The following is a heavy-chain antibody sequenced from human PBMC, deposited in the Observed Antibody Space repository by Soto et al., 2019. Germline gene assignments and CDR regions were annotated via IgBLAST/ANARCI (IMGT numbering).Heavy chain of an antibody. V-gene: IGHV3-23*01. D-gene: IGHD5-12*01. CDR1: GFTFSSYA. CDR2: ISGSGGST. Sequence: GGSLRLSCAASGFTFSSYAMSWVRQAPGKGLEWVSAISGSGGSTYYADSVKGRFTISRDNSKNTLYLQMNSLRAEDTAVYYCAKDFSVATTYWYYFDYWGQGTLVTVSS. J-gene: IGHJ4*02. CDR3: AKDFSVATTYWYYFDY.